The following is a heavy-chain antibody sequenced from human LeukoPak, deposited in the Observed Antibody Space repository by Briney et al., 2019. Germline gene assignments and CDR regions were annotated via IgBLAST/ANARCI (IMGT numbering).Heavy chain of an antibody. Sequence: GGSLRLSCAASGFTFSSYTMNWVPQAPGKGLEWVSCISTSSSYIYYADSVKGRFTISRDNAMTSLYLQRNGLRAQDTAVYICGLEGGFDFWGQGTLVTVSS. CDR3: GLEGGFDF. CDR2: ISTSSSYI. D-gene: IGHD2-15*01. V-gene: IGHV3-21*01. J-gene: IGHJ4*02. CDR1: GFTFSSYT.